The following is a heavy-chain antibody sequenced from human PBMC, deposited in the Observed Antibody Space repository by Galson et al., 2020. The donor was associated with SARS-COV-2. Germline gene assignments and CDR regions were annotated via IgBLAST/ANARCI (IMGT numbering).Heavy chain of an antibody. Sequence: SETLSLTCTVSGGSISSGGYYWSWIRQPAGKGLEWIGRIYTTGSTNYNPSLKGRITISVDTSQNQFSLKLSSVTAADTAVYYCARGTITDFHWYVYLWGRGTLVSVSS. J-gene: IGHJ2*01. CDR1: GGSISSGGYY. D-gene: IGHD2-21*02. CDR3: ARGTITDFHWYVYL. V-gene: IGHV4-61*02. CDR2: IYTTGST.